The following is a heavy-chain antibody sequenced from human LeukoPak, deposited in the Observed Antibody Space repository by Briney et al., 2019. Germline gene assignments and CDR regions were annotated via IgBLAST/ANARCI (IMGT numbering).Heavy chain of an antibody. D-gene: IGHD6-13*01. V-gene: IGHV4-34*01. CDR2: INHSGST. CDR1: GGSFSGYY. CDR3: ARRGIAAAGAYYYYMDV. Sequence: SETLSLTCAVYGGSFSGYYWSWIRQPPGKGLEWIGEINHSGSTNYNPSLKSRVTISVDTSKNQFSLKLSSATAADTAVYYCARRGIAAAGAYYYYMDVWGKGTTVTVSS. J-gene: IGHJ6*03.